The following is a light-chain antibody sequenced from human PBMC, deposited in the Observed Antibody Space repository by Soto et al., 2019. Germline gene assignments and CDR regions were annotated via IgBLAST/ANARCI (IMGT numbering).Light chain of an antibody. J-gene: IGLJ1*01. CDR1: SSDVGSYNL. V-gene: IGLV2-23*01. Sequence: QSVLTQPASVSGSPGQSITISCTGTSSDVGSYNLVSWYQQHPGKAPKLMIYEASKRPSGVSTRFSGSKPGNTASLTISGLQAEDEADYYCCSYVGSSSYVFGTGTKVTVL. CDR3: CSYVGSSSYV. CDR2: EAS.